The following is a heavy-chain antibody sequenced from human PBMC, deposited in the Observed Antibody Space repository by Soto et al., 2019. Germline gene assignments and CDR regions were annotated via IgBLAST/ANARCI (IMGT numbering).Heavy chain of an antibody. D-gene: IGHD2-21*01. J-gene: IGHJ4*02. CDR1: GFAFDDYV. V-gene: IGHV3-23*05. CDR3: AKDAVYNDGLWLMDH. CDR2: IYGSGRGI. Sequence: GGSLRLSCAASGFAFDDYVMHWVRQPPGRGLEWVSGIYGSGRGIEYADSVKGRFTISRDHSRNTVYLQMTDLGSDDTAVYYCAKDAVYNDGLWLMDHWCQGTQVTVSS.